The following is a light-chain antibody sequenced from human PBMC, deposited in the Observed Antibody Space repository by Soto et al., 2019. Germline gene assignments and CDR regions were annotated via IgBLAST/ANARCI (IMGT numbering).Light chain of an antibody. Sequence: QSALTQPASVSGSLGQSITISCTGSSSDIGVYNYVYWYQQHPGKAPKLMIYQVTNRPSGVANRFSGSKTGNTASLTISGLQAEDEAEYHCSSYTSSSTLVFGGGTKLTVL. V-gene: IGLV2-14*01. CDR3: SSYTSSSTLV. CDR2: QVT. CDR1: SSDIGVYNY. J-gene: IGLJ3*02.